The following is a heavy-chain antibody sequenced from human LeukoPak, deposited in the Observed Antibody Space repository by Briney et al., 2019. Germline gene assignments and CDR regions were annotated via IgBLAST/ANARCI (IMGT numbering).Heavy chain of an antibody. D-gene: IGHD6-6*01. J-gene: IGHJ4*02. CDR3: ARDYSSSSGYFDY. Sequence: ATVKVSCKASGYTFTGYYMHWVRQAPGQGLEWMGWINPNSGDTNYAEKFQGRVTMTRDTSISTAYMDLRRLRSDDTAVYYCARDYSSSSGYFDYWGQGTLVTVSS. V-gene: IGHV1-2*02. CDR2: INPNSGDT. CDR1: GYTFTGYY.